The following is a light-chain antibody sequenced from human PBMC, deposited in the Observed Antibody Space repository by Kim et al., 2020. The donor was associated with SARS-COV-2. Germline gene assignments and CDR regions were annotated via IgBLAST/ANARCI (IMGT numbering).Light chain of an antibody. CDR1: QSVRNN. J-gene: IGKJ2*01. CDR2: AAS. Sequence: EIVMTQPPATLSVSPGERATLSCRASQSVRNNLAWYQQKPSQSPRLIIYAASTRATGIPARFSGSGSGTEFTLTISSLQSEDFAVYYCQQYTNWPPEYTFGQGTKLEI. V-gene: IGKV3-15*01. CDR3: QQYTNWPPEYT.